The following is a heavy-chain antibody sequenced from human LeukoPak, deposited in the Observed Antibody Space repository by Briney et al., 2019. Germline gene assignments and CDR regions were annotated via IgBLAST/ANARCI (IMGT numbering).Heavy chain of an antibody. J-gene: IGHJ6*02. V-gene: IGHV3-23*01. Sequence: GGSLRLSCAASGFTFSSYAMSWVRQAPGKGLEWVSAISGSGGGTYYADSVKGRFTISRDNSKNTLYLQMNSLRAEDTAVYYCAKVLWCSSTSCYSYYYGMDVWGQGTTVTVSS. CDR1: GFTFSSYA. CDR2: ISGSGGGT. CDR3: AKVLWCSSTSCYSYYYGMDV. D-gene: IGHD2-2*01.